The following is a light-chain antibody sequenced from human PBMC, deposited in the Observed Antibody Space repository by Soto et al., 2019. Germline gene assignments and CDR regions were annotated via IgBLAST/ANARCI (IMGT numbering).Light chain of an antibody. CDR2: GAS. CDR1: QSVSSSY. J-gene: IGKJ1*01. V-gene: IGKV3-20*01. Sequence: IGLSQSPCTLSLSPGERATLSCRASQSVSSSYLAWYQQKPGQAPRLLIYGASSRATGIPDRFSGSGSGTDFTLTISRLEPEDFAVYYCQQYGSSRTWTFGQGTKVDIK. CDR3: QQYGSSRTWT.